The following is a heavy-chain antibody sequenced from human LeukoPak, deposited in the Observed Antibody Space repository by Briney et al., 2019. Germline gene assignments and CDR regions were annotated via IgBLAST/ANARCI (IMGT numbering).Heavy chain of an antibody. V-gene: IGHV4-4*07. CDR3: ARGDDYYYGSGSYTYYFDY. D-gene: IGHD3-10*01. Sequence: PSETLSLTCTVSGGFISSYYWSWIRQPAGKGLEWIGRIYTSGSTNYNPSLKSRVTMSVDTSKNQFSLKLSSVTAADTAVYYCARGDDYYYGSGSYTYYFDYWGQGTLVTVSS. J-gene: IGHJ4*02. CDR2: IYTSGST. CDR1: GGFISSYY.